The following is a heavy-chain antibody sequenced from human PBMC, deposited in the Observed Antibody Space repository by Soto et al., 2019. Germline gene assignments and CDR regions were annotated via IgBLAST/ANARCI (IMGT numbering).Heavy chain of an antibody. Sequence: LRLSCAASGFTFSNYAMNWVRQAPGRGLEWVATISGSGASTFYADSVKGRFTISRDNSKNTLFLLMSSLRAEDTAVYHCAKGASGYASTWYRYWGQGTLVTVSS. V-gene: IGHV3-23*01. J-gene: IGHJ4*02. D-gene: IGHD6-13*01. CDR3: AKGASGYASTWYRY. CDR2: ISGSGAST. CDR1: GFTFSNYA.